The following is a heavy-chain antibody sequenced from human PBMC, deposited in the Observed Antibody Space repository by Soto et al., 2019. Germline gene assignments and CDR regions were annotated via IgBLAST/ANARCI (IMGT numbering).Heavy chain of an antibody. CDR3: ARDRSVAGERYAFDI. J-gene: IGHJ3*02. Sequence: ASVKVSCKASGYTFTSYGISWVRQAPGQGLEWMGWISAYNGSTNYAQKLQGRVTMTTDTSTSTAYMELRSLRSDDTAVYYCARDRSVAGERYAFDIWGQGTMVTVSS. CDR1: GYTFTSYG. V-gene: IGHV1-18*04. D-gene: IGHD6-19*01. CDR2: ISAYNGST.